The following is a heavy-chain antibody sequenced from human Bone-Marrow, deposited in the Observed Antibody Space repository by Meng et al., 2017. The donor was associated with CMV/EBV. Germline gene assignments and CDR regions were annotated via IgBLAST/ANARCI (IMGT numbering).Heavy chain of an antibody. J-gene: IGHJ5*02. CDR3: ARDLGGNYYPSWFDP. CDR2: IIPIFGTG. V-gene: IGHV1-69*05. Sequence: SGGNVSSYDISWMRQAPGQRLEWMGGIIPIFGTGNYALKFQGRVTITRDESTSTAYMELRSLRSDDTAIYYCARDLGGNYYPSWFDPWGQGTLVTVSS. D-gene: IGHD3-10*01. CDR1: GGNVSSYD.